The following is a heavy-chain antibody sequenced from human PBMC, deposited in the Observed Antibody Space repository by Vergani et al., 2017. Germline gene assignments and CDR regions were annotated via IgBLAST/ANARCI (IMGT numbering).Heavy chain of an antibody. V-gene: IGHV3-13*01. CDR1: GFTFSSND. J-gene: IGHJ6*04. Sequence: EVQLVESGGGLVKRGGSLRLSCAASGFTFSSNDFHWVRKTAGKGLEWVSSIGVDGDRYYSDSVKGRFTISRDNGQSYLYLDMDNLRVEDTAVYFCAKEFCGTGNCYGWNHLEVWGEGTSVTVSS. CDR3: AKEFCGTGNCYGWNHLEV. CDR2: IGVDGDR. D-gene: IGHD1-1*01.